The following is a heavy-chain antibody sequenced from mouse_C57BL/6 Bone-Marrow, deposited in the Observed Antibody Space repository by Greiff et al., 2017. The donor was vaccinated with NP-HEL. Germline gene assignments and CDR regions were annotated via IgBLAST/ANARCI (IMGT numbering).Heavy chain of an antibody. CDR2: IYLGNGYT. J-gene: IGHJ1*03. V-gene: IGHV1-58*01. CDR3: ARAVVATTDWYFDV. Sequence: VQLQQSGAELVRPGSSVKMSCKTSGYTFTSYDINWVKQRPGQGLEWIGYIYLGNGYTEYNEKFKGKATLTSDTSSSTAYMQLSSLTSEDSAIDFCARAVVATTDWYFDVWGTGTTVTVSS. CDR1: GYTFTSYD. D-gene: IGHD1-1*01.